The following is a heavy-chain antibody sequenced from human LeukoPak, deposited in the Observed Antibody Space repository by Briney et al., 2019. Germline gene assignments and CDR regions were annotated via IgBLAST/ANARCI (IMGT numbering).Heavy chain of an antibody. J-gene: IGHJ4*02. Sequence: SQTLSLTCTVSGGSISSGSYYWSWIRQPAGKGLEWIGRIYTSGSTNYNPSLKSRVTISVDTSKNQFSLKLSSVTAADTAVYYCARDAMMEGDDYWGQGTLVTVSS. CDR2: IYTSGST. CDR1: GGSISSGSYY. V-gene: IGHV4-61*02. CDR3: ARDAMMEGDDY. D-gene: IGHD2-2*01.